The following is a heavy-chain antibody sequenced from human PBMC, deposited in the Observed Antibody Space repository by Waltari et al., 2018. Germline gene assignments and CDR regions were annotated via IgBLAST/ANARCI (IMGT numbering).Heavy chain of an antibody. Sequence: EVKKPGASVKVSCKASGYTFPSYGISWVRQAPGQGLEWMGWISAYNGNTNYAQKLQGRVTMTTDTSTSTAYMELRSMRSDDTAVYYCARDRGYGSGSYYTYFDYWGQGTLVTVSS. CDR1: GYTFPSYG. V-gene: IGHV1-18*01. D-gene: IGHD3-10*01. J-gene: IGHJ4*02. CDR3: ARDRGYGSGSYYTYFDY. CDR2: ISAYNGNT.